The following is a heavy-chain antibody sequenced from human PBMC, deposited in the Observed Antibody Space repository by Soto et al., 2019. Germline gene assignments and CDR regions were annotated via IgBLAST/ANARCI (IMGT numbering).Heavy chain of an antibody. CDR1: GGSFSGDD. Sequence: SETLSLTCAVYGGSFSGDDWSWIRQPPGKGLEWIGEINHSGSTNYNPSLKSRVTISVDTSKNQFSLKLSSVTAADTAVYYCARGGNYYGSGSYNYYYGMDVWGQGTTVTISS. V-gene: IGHV4-34*01. D-gene: IGHD3-10*01. CDR3: ARGGNYYGSGSYNYYYGMDV. J-gene: IGHJ6*02. CDR2: INHSGST.